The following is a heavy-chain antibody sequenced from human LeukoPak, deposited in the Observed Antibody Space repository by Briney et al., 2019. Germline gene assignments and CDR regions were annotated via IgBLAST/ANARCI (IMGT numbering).Heavy chain of an antibody. CDR3: ARNAGDSVYAFDI. Sequence: GASVKVSCKASGYPFTSYGISWVRQAPGQGLEWMGWISAYNGNTNYTQNLQGRITMTTDTSTSTAYMELRSLRSDDTAVYYCARNAGDSVYAFDIWGQGTMVTVSS. CDR1: GYPFTSYG. CDR2: ISAYNGNT. V-gene: IGHV1-18*01. J-gene: IGHJ3*02. D-gene: IGHD7-27*01.